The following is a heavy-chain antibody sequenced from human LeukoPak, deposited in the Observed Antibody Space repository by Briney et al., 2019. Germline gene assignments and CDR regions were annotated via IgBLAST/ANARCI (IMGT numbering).Heavy chain of an antibody. CDR3: AKDLTLRTMVRGVPLGY. CDR2: ISGSGGST. J-gene: IGHJ4*02. CDR1: GFTFSSYG. Sequence: GGSLRLSCAASGFTFSSYGMSWVRQAPGKGLEWVSAISGSGGSTYYADSAKGRFTISRDNSKNTLYLQMNSLRAEDTAVYYCAKDLTLRTMVRGVPLGYWGQGTLVTVSS. V-gene: IGHV3-23*01. D-gene: IGHD3-10*01.